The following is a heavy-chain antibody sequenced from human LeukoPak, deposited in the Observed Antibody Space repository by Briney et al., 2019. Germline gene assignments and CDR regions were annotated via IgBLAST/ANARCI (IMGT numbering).Heavy chain of an antibody. J-gene: IGHJ6*02. V-gene: IGHV1-18*01. CDR3: AREYGDFWSGYYALGGGMDV. CDR2: ISAYNGNT. Sequence: ASVKVSCKASGYTLTSYGISWVRQAPAQGLEWMGWISAYNGNTNYAQKLQGRVTMTTDTSTSTAYMELRSLRSDDTAVYYCAREYGDFWSGYYALGGGMDVWGQGTTVTVSS. D-gene: IGHD3-3*01. CDR1: GYTLTSYG.